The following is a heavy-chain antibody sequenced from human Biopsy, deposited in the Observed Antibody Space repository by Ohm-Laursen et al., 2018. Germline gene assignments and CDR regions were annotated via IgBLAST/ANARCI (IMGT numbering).Heavy chain of an antibody. V-gene: IGHV4-4*07. J-gene: IGHJ6*02. CDR3: ARDLPSSYYYAMDV. CDR1: GASITSYY. Sequence: SDTLSLTCTVSGASITSYYWSWIWQPAGKGLEWIGHTYKGGNTNHNPSLKSRASMSVDTSKNQLSLTLRSVTAADTAVYYCARDLPSSYYYAMDVWGQGTTVTVSS. CDR2: TYKGGNT.